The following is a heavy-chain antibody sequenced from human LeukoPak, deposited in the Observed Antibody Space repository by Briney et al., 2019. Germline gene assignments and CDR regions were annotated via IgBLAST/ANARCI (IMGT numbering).Heavy chain of an antibody. J-gene: IGHJ6*02. D-gene: IGHD1/OR15-1a*01. V-gene: IGHV1-69*13. CDR1: GGTFSSYA. Sequence: GASVKVSCKASGGTFSSYAISWVRQAPGQGLEWMGGIIPIFGTANYAQKFQGRVTITADESTSTAYMELSSLRSEDTAVYYCARAKLEHLGPHYYGTDVWGQGTTVTVSS. CDR3: ARAKLEHLGPHYYGTDV. CDR2: IIPIFGTA.